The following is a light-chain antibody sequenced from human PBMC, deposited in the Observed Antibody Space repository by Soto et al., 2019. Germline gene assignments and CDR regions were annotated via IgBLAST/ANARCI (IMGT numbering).Light chain of an antibody. CDR2: DAA. J-gene: IGKJ4*01. CDR1: QRISRW. Sequence: STLSASVVDRVTITYRFSQRISRWLAWYQQKPGKAPKLLIYDAASLESGVPSRFSGSGSGTEFTLTISSLLPDDFATTYYQQDNSYSPLTFGGGTKVDIK. CDR3: QQDNSYSPLT. V-gene: IGKV1-5*01.